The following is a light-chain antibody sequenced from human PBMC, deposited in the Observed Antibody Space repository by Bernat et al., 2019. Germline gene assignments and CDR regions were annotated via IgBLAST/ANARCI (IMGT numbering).Light chain of an antibody. CDR1: SGHSSYA. V-gene: IGLV4-69*01. CDR2: LNSDGSH. CDR3: QNWGTGSWV. J-gene: IGLJ3*02. Sequence: QLVLTQSPSASASLGASVKLTCTLSSGHSSYAIAWHQQQPEKGPRYLMKLNSDGSHSKGDGIPDRFSGSSSGAERYPTISSLQAEDEADYCSQNWGTGSWVFGGGTKLTVL.